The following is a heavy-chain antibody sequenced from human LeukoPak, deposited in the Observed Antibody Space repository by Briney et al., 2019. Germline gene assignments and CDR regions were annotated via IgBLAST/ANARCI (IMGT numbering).Heavy chain of an antibody. CDR2: IYFSGST. CDR1: GGSISSGDYY. J-gene: IGHJ6*03. Sequence: SQTLSLTCTVSGGSISSGDYYWSWIRQPPRKGLEWIGYIYFSGSTFYNPSLKSRVTITADTSRNQFSLRLSSVTAADTAVYYCARVGYCSSPSCYYYYSYMDVWGTGTTVTVSS. CDR3: ARVGYCSSPSCYYYYSYMDV. D-gene: IGHD2-2*03. V-gene: IGHV4-30-4*08.